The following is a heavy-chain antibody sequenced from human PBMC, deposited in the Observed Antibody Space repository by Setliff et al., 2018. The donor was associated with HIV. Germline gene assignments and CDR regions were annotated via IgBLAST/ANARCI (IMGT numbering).Heavy chain of an antibody. V-gene: IGHV4-34*01. D-gene: IGHD3-10*01. CDR3: VRVTSRGSGAYYWEAFDI. CDR1: GGSFSDCY. J-gene: IGHJ3*02. CDR2: INHGGTT. Sequence: SSETLSLTCAVYGGSFSDCYWSWIRQAPEKGLEWIGEINHGGTTNYNPSLKGRVTLSVDTSKNQFSLKLTSVTAADTAAYFCVRVTSRGSGAYYWEAFDIWGQGIMVTVSS.